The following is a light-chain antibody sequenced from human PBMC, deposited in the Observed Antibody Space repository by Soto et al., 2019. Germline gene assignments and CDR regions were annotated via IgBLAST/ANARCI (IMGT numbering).Light chain of an antibody. V-gene: IGKV3-15*01. CDR1: QSVSIN. CDR2: GAS. Sequence: TVLTQSPGTLSVSPGERVSLSCRASQSVSINLAWYQQKPGQAHRLLIYGASTRATGIPARFSGSGSGTEFTLSINRLQSEDFAVYYCQEYYNWPPEGTFGQGTKVEV. J-gene: IGKJ1*01. CDR3: QEYYNWPPEGT.